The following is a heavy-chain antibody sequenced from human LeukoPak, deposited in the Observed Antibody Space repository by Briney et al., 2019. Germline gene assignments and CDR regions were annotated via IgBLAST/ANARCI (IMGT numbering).Heavy chain of an antibody. CDR3: ARASDSSGYYAPQHYFDY. CDR1: GYSFTSYY. CDR2: INPSGGST. V-gene: IGHV1-46*03. Sequence: ASVKVSCKASGYSFTSYYMQWVRKAPGQGLEWMVIINPSGGSTSYAQKFHGRVTMTRDTSTSTVYMELSSLRSEDTAVYYCARASDSSGYYAPQHYFDYWGQGTLVTVSS. J-gene: IGHJ4*02. D-gene: IGHD3-22*01.